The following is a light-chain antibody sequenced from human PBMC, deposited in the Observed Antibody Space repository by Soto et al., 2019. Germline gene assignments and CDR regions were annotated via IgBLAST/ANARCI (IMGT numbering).Light chain of an antibody. CDR3: SSYTSSSTPFV. CDR2: DVS. V-gene: IGLV2-14*03. J-gene: IGLJ1*01. Sequence: QSVLTQPASVPGSPGQSITISCTGTSSDVGGYNYVSWYQQHPGKAPKLMIYDVSDRPSGVSNRFSGSKSGNTASLTISGLQAADEADYFCSSYTSSSTPFVFGTGTKVTVL. CDR1: SSDVGGYNY.